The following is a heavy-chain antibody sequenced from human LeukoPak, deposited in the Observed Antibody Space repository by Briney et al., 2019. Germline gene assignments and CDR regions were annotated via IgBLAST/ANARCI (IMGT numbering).Heavy chain of an antibody. CDR2: INPNSGGT. D-gene: IGHD3-22*01. J-gene: IGHJ4*02. V-gene: IGHV1-2*02. CDR1: GYTFTGYY. CDR3: ARVGLYDSSGYHDY. Sequence: ASVKVSCKASGYTFTGYYMHWVRQAPGQGLEWMGWINPNSGGTNYAQKFQGRVTMTRDTSISTAYMELSRLRSDDTAVYYCARVGLYDSSGYHDYWGQGTLVTVSS.